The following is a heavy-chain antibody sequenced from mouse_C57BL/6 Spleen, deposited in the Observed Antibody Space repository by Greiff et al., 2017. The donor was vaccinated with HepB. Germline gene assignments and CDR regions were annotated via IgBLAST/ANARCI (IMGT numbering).Heavy chain of an antibody. D-gene: IGHD1-1*01. Sequence: QVHVKQSGAELVRPGASVKLSCKASGYTFTDYYINWVKQRPGQGLEWIARIYPGSGNTYYNEKFKGKATLTAEKSSSTAYMQLSSLTSEDSAVYFCARSITTVVATPRYFDVWGTGTTVTVSS. CDR2: IYPGSGNT. J-gene: IGHJ1*03. CDR1: GYTFTDYY. CDR3: ARSITTVVATPRYFDV. V-gene: IGHV1-76*01.